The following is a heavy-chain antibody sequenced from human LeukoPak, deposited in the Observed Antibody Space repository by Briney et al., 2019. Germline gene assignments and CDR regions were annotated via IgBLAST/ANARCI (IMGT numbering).Heavy chain of an antibody. CDR3: AKFGVGSSGWELEFFDY. J-gene: IGHJ4*02. CDR2: ISGSGGST. Sequence: GGSLRLSCAASGFTFSSYAMSWVRQAPGKGLEWVSAISGSGGSTYYADSVKGRFTISRDNSKNTLYLQMNSLRAEDTAVYYCAKFGVGSSGWELEFFDYWGQGTLVTVSS. V-gene: IGHV3-23*01. CDR1: GFTFSSYA. D-gene: IGHD6-19*01.